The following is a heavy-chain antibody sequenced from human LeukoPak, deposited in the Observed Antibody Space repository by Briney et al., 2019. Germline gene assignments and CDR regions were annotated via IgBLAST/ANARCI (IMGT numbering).Heavy chain of an antibody. CDR1: GFTFSSYE. Sequence: GGSLRLSCAASGFTFSSYEMNWVRQAPGKGLEWVSYISSSGSTIYYADSVKGRFTISRDNAKNSLYLQMNSLRAEDTAVYYCAKTLTPYSSGWTQYYMDVWGKGTTVTISS. V-gene: IGHV3-48*03. CDR3: AKTLTPYSSGWTQYYMDV. D-gene: IGHD6-19*01. J-gene: IGHJ6*03. CDR2: ISSSGSTI.